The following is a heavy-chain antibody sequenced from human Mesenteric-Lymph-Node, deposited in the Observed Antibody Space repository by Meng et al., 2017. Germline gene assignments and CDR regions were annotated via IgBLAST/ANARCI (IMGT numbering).Heavy chain of an antibody. Sequence: EEQLGGTGGGLSQPGGSLRLSCTASEFSVGTNYMSWVRQAPGKGLEWVSVIYSGGGAHYADSVKGRFTMSRDNYNNAVYLQMDSLTVEDTGVYYCARGHYDQFCFDPWGQGTLVTSPQ. V-gene: IGHV3-53*02. CDR2: IYSGGGA. CDR1: EFSVGTNY. D-gene: IGHD3-22*01. CDR3: ARGHYDQFCFDP. J-gene: IGHJ5*02.